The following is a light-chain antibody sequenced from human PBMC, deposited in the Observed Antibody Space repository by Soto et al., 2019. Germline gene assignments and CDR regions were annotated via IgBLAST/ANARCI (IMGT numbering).Light chain of an antibody. CDR3: QQYGSSPIN. CDR1: QSLYITD. V-gene: IGKV3-20*01. J-gene: IGKJ5*01. CDR2: GAP. Sequence: EDVLTQSPGTLSLSPGERATLSCRSSQSLYITDLAWYQKRPGQDPRLLLSGAPSRATGIQDRFSGSGSGTEFTLVISRLEPEDFALYYCQQYGSSPINFGQGTRLEIK.